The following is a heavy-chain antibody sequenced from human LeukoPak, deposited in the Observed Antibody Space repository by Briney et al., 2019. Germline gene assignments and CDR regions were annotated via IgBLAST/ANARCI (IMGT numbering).Heavy chain of an antibody. CDR1: GGSFSGYY. V-gene: IGHV4-59*10. CDR2: IYTSGST. J-gene: IGHJ6*03. Sequence: WETLSLTCAVYGGSFSGYYWSWIRQPAGKGLEWIGRIYTSGSTNYNPSLKSRVTISVDTSKNQFSLKLSSVTAADTAVYYCASCSDRDYYSYYMDVWGKGTTATVSS. D-gene: IGHD3-10*02. CDR3: ASCSDRDYYSYYMDV.